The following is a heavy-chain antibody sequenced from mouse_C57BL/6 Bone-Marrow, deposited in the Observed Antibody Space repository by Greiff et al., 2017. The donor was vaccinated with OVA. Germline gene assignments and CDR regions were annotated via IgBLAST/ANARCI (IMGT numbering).Heavy chain of an antibody. Sequence: QVQLKESGAELVRPGASVTLSCKASGYTFTDYEMHWVKQTPVHGLEWIGAIDPETGGTAYNQKFKGKAILTADKSSSTAYMELRSLTSEDSAVYYCTRSSGYGSSPPWFAYWGQGTLGTVSA. CDR1: GYTFTDYE. CDR2: IDPETGGT. V-gene: IGHV1-15*01. D-gene: IGHD1-1*01. J-gene: IGHJ3*01. CDR3: TRSSGYGSSPPWFAY.